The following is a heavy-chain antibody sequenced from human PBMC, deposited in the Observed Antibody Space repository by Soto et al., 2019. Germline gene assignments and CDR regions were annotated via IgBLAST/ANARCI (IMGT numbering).Heavy chain of an antibody. CDR1: GFTFSSYG. Sequence: GGSLRLSCAASGFTFSSYGMHWVRQAPGKGLEWVAVIWYDGSNKYYADSVKGRFTISRDNSKNTLYLQMNSLRAEDTAVYYCARVEESCGGDCYSSGPNDYWGQGTLVTVSS. V-gene: IGHV3-33*01. CDR3: ARVEESCGGDCYSSGPNDY. CDR2: IWYDGSNK. J-gene: IGHJ4*02. D-gene: IGHD2-21*02.